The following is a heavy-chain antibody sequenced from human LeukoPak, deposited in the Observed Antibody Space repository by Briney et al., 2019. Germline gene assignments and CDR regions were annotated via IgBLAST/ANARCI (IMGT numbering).Heavy chain of an antibody. J-gene: IGHJ4*02. Sequence: GGSLRLSCAASGFTFSSYSRNWVRQAPGKGLEWVSSISSSSSYIYYADSVKGRFNISRDNAKNSLYLQMNSLRAEDTAVYYCARDSAAGTYDYWGQGTLVTVSS. CDR2: ISSSSSYI. V-gene: IGHV3-21*01. D-gene: IGHD6-13*01. CDR1: GFTFSSYS. CDR3: ARDSAAGTYDY.